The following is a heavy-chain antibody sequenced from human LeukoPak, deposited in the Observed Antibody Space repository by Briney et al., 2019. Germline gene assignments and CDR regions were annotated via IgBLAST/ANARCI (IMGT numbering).Heavy chain of an antibody. Sequence: GGSLRLSCAACGFSFSSFWMRWVRQAPGKGREWVANIKQEGSEKYYVGSVKGRFTISRDDARNSLYLQMNSLRAEDTAVYFCAKGFELDYWGQGTLVTVSS. V-gene: IGHV3-7*01. J-gene: IGHJ4*02. CDR3: AKGFELDY. CDR1: GFSFSSFW. CDR2: IKQEGSEK.